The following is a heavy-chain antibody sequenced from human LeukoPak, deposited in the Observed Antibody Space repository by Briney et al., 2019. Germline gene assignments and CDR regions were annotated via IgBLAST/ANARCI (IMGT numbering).Heavy chain of an antibody. D-gene: IGHD3-22*01. Sequence: ASVKVSCKASGYTFTGYYVHWVRQAPGQGLEWMGWINPNSGGTNYAQKFQGRVTMTRDTSISTAYMELSRLRSDDTAVYYCARDPLSGHRVLDSSGYQVYWGQGTLVTVSS. J-gene: IGHJ4*02. CDR3: ARDPLSGHRVLDSSGYQVY. CDR1: GYTFTGYY. V-gene: IGHV1-2*02. CDR2: INPNSGGT.